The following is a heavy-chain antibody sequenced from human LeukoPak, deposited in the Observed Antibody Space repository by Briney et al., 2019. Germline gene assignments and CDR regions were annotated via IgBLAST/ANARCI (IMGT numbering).Heavy chain of an antibody. CDR3: ARDPGGWSLDS. CDR2: IWYDGSKQ. J-gene: IGHJ4*02. Sequence: GGSLRLSCAASGLIFNNYGFLWVRQAPGKGLEWVAVIWYDGSKQYYAGSVQGRFTISRDNSKNTVYLQMNSLRAEDTAVYFCARDPGGWSLDSWGQGTLVTVSS. D-gene: IGHD6-19*01. CDR1: GLIFNNYG. V-gene: IGHV3-33*01.